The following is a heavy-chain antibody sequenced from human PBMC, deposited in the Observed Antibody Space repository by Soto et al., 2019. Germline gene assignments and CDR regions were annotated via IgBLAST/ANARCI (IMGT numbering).Heavy chain of an antibody. CDR2: TNTYNGNT. CDR1: GYTFTRYG. D-gene: IGHD3-16*01. CDR3: AMVDVYVTPSPQDV. V-gene: IGHV1-18*01. Sequence: QVQLVQSGAEVKNPGASVKVSCKASGYTFTRYGIGWARQAPGQGLEWMGWTNTYNGNTNYAQNVQGRVTLTTDPATSTAYMELRSLRSNDAAIYYCAMVDVYVTPSPQDVWGQGTTVIVSS. J-gene: IGHJ6*02.